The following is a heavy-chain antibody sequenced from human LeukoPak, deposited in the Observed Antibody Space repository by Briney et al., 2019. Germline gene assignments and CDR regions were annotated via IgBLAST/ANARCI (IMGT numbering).Heavy chain of an antibody. CDR3: ATYYIVATTFDY. V-gene: IGHV4-34*01. CDR1: GGSFSGYY. D-gene: IGHD5-12*01. J-gene: IGHJ4*02. CDR2: INHSGST. Sequence: SETLSLTCAVYGGSFSGYYWSWIRQPPGKGLEWIGEINHSGSTNYNPSLKSRVTISVDTSKNQFSLKLSSVTAADTAVHYCATYYIVATTFDYWGQGTLVTVSS.